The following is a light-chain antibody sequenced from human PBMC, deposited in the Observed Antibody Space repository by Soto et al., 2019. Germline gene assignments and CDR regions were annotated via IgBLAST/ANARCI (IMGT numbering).Light chain of an antibody. V-gene: IGKV3-11*01. CDR1: QSVTTF. Sequence: EIVLTQSPATLPLSPGERATLSCRASQSVTTFLAWYQQKPDQTPRLLIYDASTRATGIPARFSGSGSGTDFTLTISSLEPEDFAVYYCQQRSNWPPVITFGGGTKVEIK. J-gene: IGKJ4*01. CDR2: DAS. CDR3: QQRSNWPPVIT.